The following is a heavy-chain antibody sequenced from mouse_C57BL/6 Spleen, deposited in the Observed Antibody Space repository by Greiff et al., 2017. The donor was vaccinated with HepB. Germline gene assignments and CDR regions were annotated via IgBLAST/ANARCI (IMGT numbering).Heavy chain of an antibody. D-gene: IGHD1-1*01. CDR2: IDPETGGT. CDR3: TRWRTTLVATKYVDV. V-gene: IGHV1-15*01. J-gene: IGHJ1*03. CDR1: GYTFTDYE. Sequence: VQLQQSGAELVRPGASVTLSCKASGYTFTDYEMHWVKQTPVHGLEWIGAIDPETGGTAYNQKFKGKAILTADKSSSTAYMELRSLTSEDSAVYYSTRWRTTLVATKYVDVWGTGTTVTVTS.